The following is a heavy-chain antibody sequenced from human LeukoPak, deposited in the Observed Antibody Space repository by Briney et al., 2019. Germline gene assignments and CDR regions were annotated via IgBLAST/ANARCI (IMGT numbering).Heavy chain of an antibody. D-gene: IGHD6-13*01. J-gene: IGHJ3*02. CDR1: GGSISSYY. CDR2: IYYSGST. V-gene: IGHV4-59*08. Sequence: SETLSLTCTVSGGSISSYYWSWIRQPPGKGLEWIGYIYYSGSTNYNPSLKSRVTISVDTSKNQFSLKLSSVTAADTAVYYCARHGTWYSSRYAFDIWGQGTMVTVSS. CDR3: ARHGTWYSSRYAFDI.